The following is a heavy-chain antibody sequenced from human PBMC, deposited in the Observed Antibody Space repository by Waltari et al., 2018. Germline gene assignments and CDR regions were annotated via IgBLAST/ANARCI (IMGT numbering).Heavy chain of an antibody. D-gene: IGHD2-15*01. CDR1: GGTFSSYA. CDR3: ARNELWEETVAGVVA. J-gene: IGHJ4*02. V-gene: IGHV1-69*15. Sequence: QVQLVQSGAEVKKHGSSVKVSCKASGGTFSSYAISWVRQAPGQGLEWMGRIIPVFCTANYAQKFQGRVTITADQSTSTAYMELSSLRSEDTAVYYCARNELWEETVAGVVAWGQGTLVTVSS. CDR2: IIPVFCTA.